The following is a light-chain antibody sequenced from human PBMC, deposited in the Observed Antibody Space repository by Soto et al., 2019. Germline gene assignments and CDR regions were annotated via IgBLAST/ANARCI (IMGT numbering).Light chain of an antibody. CDR1: QSISSW. J-gene: IGKJ1*01. Sequence: DIQMTQSPSTLPASVGDRVTITCRASQSISSWLAWYQQKPGKAPKLLIYKASSLESGVPSRFSGSGSGTEFTLTISSLQPDDFATDYCQQYNSYSWTVGQGTKVEIK. CDR3: QQYNSYSWT. V-gene: IGKV1-5*03. CDR2: KAS.